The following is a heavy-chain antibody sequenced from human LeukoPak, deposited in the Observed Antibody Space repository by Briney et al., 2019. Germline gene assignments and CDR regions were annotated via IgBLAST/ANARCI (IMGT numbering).Heavy chain of an antibody. CDR1: GFTFDDYG. V-gene: IGHV3-48*04. CDR3: ARNAIVDY. J-gene: IGHJ4*02. Sequence: PGGSLRLSCAASGFTFDDYGMNWVRQAPGKGLEWVSYISGSSSTIYYADSVRGRFTISRDNAKNSLYLQMNSLRAEDTAVYYCARNAIVDYWGQGTLVTVSS. CDR2: ISGSSSTI. D-gene: IGHD1-26*01.